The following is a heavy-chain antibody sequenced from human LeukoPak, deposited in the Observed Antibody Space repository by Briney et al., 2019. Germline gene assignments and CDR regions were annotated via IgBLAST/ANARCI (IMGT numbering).Heavy chain of an antibody. Sequence: GGSLRLSCAASGFTFSSYAMSWVRQAPGKGPEWVSAITFNGGRTFYADSVKGRFTISRDNSRNTLYLQMDSLRAEDTALYFCAKDPPHSPFEDWGQGTLVTVSS. V-gene: IGHV3-23*01. D-gene: IGHD2-15*01. J-gene: IGHJ4*02. CDR3: AKDPPHSPFED. CDR2: ITFNGGRT. CDR1: GFTFSSYA.